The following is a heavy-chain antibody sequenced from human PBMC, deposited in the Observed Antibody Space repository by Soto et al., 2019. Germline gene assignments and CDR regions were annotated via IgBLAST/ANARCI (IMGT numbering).Heavy chain of an antibody. CDR3: ARVGYCSGGSCYLGEEYYYGMDV. J-gene: IGHJ6*02. D-gene: IGHD2-15*01. Sequence: GESLKISCKVSGYRFTXYWISRVRQIPGKGLEWMGRIDPSDSYTNYSPSFQGHVTISADKSISTAYLQWSSLKASDTAMYYCARVGYCSGGSCYLGEEYYYGMDVWGQGTTVTVSS. CDR2: IDPSDSYT. CDR1: GYRFTXYW. V-gene: IGHV5-10-1*01.